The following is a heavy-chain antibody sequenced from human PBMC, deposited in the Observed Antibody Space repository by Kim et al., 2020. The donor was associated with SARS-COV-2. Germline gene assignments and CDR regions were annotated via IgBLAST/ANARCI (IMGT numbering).Heavy chain of an antibody. CDR2: INHSGST. CDR3: ARATVPLGGSGPPGSTYYMDV. D-gene: IGHD3-16*01. V-gene: IGHV4-34*01. J-gene: IGHJ6*03. CDR1: GGSFSGYY. Sequence: SETLSLTCAVYGGSFSGYYWSWIRQPPGKGLEWIGEINHSGSTNYNPSLKSRVTISVDTSKNQFSLKLSSVTAADTAVYYCARATVPLGGSGPPGSTYYMDVWGKGTTVTVSS.